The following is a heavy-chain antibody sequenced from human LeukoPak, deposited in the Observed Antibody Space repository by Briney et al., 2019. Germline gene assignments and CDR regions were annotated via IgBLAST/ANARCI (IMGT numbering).Heavy chain of an antibody. CDR2: IIPIFGTA. CDR1: GGTFSSYA. V-gene: IGHV1-69*05. J-gene: IGHJ3*02. Sequence: SVKVSCKASGGTFSSYAISWVRQATGQGLEWMGRIIPIFGTANYAQKFQGRVTITTDESTSTAYMELSSLRSEDTAVYYCASRAYCGGDCYWRGAFDIWGQGTMVTVSS. CDR3: ASRAYCGGDCYWRGAFDI. D-gene: IGHD2-21*02.